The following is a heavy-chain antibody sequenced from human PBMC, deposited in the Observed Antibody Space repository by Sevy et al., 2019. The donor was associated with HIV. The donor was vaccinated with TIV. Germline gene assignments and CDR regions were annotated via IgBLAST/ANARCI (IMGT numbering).Heavy chain of an antibody. J-gene: IGHJ6*02. CDR1: GFTFDEHA. Sequence: GGSLRLSCKTSGFTFDEHAMHWVRQGPGKGLEWVSSIRWSGDSVACADSGQGRFTISGDNVKSSLSLQMDSLRPEDTAVYFCAKSKVASVYHYYGLDVWGQGTAVTVSS. CDR3: AKSKVASVYHYYGLDV. CDR2: IRWSGDSV. V-gene: IGHV3-9*01.